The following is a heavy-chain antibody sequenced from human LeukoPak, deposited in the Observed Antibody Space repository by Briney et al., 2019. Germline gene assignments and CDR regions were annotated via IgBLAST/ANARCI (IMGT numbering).Heavy chain of an antibody. V-gene: IGHV4-34*01. J-gene: IGHJ4*02. D-gene: IGHD6-13*01. CDR2: INPRGST. CDR3: ARRRPGYYFDY. CDR1: GGSFSGYY. Sequence: SETLSLTCGVYGGSFSGYYWSWIRQPPGKGLEWIGEINPRGSTNYNPSLKSRVTLSADTSKNQFSLTLNSVTAADTAVYYCARRRPGYYFDYWGQGTLVTVSS.